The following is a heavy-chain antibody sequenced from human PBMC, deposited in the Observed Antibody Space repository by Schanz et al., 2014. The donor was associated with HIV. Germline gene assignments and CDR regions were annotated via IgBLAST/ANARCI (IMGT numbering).Heavy chain of an antibody. Sequence: QVQLVESGGGVVQPGGSLRLSCEASGFTFRSYGMHWVRQAPGKGLECVASMSYDGRNEHYVDSVKGRFTISRDNSKNTLNLQMNSLRGDDTGVYFCVRDLEPTIFGGYYHRYGMDVWGQGTTVIVSS. CDR2: MSYDGRNE. CDR1: GFTFRSYG. D-gene: IGHD3-3*01. J-gene: IGHJ6*02. V-gene: IGHV3-33*08. CDR3: VRDLEPTIFGGYYHRYGMDV.